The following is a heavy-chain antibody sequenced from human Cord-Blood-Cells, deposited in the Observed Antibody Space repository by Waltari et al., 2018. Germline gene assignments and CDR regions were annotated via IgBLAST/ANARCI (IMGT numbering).Heavy chain of an antibody. CDR2: TYYRSKRYN. CDR3: ARAPAVTTYAFDI. CDR1: GDSAPSNSAP. J-gene: IGHJ3*02. V-gene: IGHV6-1*01. D-gene: IGHD4-17*01. Sequence: QVQLQQSGPALVTPSQTLSLSCAISGDSAPSNSAPWNWLRQSPSRGLEWLGRTYYRSKRYNDYAVSVKSRITIHPDTSKNQFSLQLNSVTPEDTAVYYCARAPAVTTYAFDIWGQGTMVTVSS.